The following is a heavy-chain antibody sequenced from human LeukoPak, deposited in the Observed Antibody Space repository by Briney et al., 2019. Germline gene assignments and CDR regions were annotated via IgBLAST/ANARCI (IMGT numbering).Heavy chain of an antibody. CDR3: ARDWQVGYGPLDY. J-gene: IGHJ4*02. CDR1: GFTFSSYE. V-gene: IGHV3-48*03. CDR2: ISSSGSTI. Sequence: GGSMRLSCAASGFTFSSYEMNWVRQAPGKGLEWVSYISSSGSTIYYADSVKGRFTISRDNAKNSLYLQMNSLRAEDTAVYYCARDWQVGYGPLDYWGQGTLVTVSS. D-gene: IGHD5-18*01.